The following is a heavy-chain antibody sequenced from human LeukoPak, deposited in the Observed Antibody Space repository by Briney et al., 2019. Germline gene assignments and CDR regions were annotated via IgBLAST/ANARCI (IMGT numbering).Heavy chain of an antibody. J-gene: IGHJ6*03. Sequence: SETLSLTCTVSGGSISSGDYYWSWIRQPPGKGLEWIGYIYYSGSTYYNPSLKSRVTISVDTSKNQFSLKLSSVTAADTAVYYCARLSYYDFWSGSIPYYYYYYMDVWGKGTTVTVSS. V-gene: IGHV4-30-4*08. D-gene: IGHD3-3*01. CDR2: IYYSGST. CDR1: GGSISSGDYY. CDR3: ARLSYYDFWSGSIPYYYYYYMDV.